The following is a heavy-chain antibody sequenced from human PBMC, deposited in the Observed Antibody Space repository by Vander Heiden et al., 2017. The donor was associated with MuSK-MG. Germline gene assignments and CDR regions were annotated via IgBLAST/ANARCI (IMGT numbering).Heavy chain of an antibody. V-gene: IGHV3-30-3*01. Sequence: QVQLVESGVGVVQPGRSLRLSCAASGLTFGSYAMHWVRQAPGKGLEWVAVISYDGSNKYYADAVKGRFTISRDNSKNTLYLQMNSLRAEDTAVYYCARNRPDSSSPHFDYWGQGTLVTVSS. CDR1: GLTFGSYA. D-gene: IGHD6-13*01. J-gene: IGHJ4*02. CDR2: ISYDGSNK. CDR3: ARNRPDSSSPHFDY.